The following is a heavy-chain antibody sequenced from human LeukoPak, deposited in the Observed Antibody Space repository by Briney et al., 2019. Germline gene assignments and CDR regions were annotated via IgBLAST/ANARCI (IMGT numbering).Heavy chain of an antibody. CDR1: GFTFSSYW. V-gene: IGHV3-74*01. D-gene: IGHD6-19*01. CDR2: INSDGSRT. Sequence: GGSLRLSCAASGFTFSSYWMHWVRQAPGKGLVWVSRINSDGSRTSYADSVRGRFTISRDNAKNTLYLQMNSLRAEDTAVYYCARGPDGWYASDYWGQGTVVTVSS. CDR3: ARGPDGWYASDY. J-gene: IGHJ4*02.